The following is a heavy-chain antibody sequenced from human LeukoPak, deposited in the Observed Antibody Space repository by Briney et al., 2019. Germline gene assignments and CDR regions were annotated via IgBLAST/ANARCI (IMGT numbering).Heavy chain of an antibody. CDR1: GFTFGDYP. J-gene: IGHJ6*03. V-gene: IGHV3-11*04. CDR3: ARDGYYYMDV. Sequence: KAGGSLRLSCTASGFTFGDYPMSRNPQAPGKGLEWVAYISSSGSTIYYADSVKGRFTMSRDNAKNSLYLQMNSLRAEDTAVYYCARDGYYYMDVWGKGTTVTVSS. CDR2: ISSSGSTI.